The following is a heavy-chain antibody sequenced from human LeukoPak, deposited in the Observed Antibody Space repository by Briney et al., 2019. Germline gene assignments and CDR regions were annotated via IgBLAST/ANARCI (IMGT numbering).Heavy chain of an antibody. Sequence: PSETLSLTCTVSGGSISNYYWSWIRQSPGKGLEWMGYFYHSGGINYNPSLNSRVTISIDTSKNQFSLKLKSLSAADTAVYYCAGHSGWYGFFAFWGQGTLVTVSS. CDR1: GGSISNYY. CDR3: AGHSGWYGFFAF. D-gene: IGHD6-19*01. CDR2: FYHSGGI. J-gene: IGHJ1*01. V-gene: IGHV4-59*01.